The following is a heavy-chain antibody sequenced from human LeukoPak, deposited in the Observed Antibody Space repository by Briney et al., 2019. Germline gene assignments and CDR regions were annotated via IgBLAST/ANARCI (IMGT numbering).Heavy chain of an antibody. CDR2: ISSSGSTI. V-gene: IGHV3-48*04. Sequence: GGSLRLSCAASGFTFSSYSMNWVRQAPGKGLEWVSYISSSGSTIYYADSVKGRFTISRDNAKNSLYLQMNSLRAEDTAVYYCTRERLYGASALDYWGQGTVVTVSS. J-gene: IGHJ4*02. CDR1: GFTFSSYS. D-gene: IGHD4-17*01. CDR3: TRERLYGASALDY.